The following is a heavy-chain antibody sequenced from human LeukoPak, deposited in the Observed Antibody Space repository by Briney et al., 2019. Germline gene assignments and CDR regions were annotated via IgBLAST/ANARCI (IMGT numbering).Heavy chain of an antibody. D-gene: IGHD1-1*01. CDR3: ARSGRRDHYFDY. V-gene: IGHV1-8*03. CDR1: GYTFTNYG. CDR2: MNPNSGNT. J-gene: IGHJ4*02. Sequence: ASVKVSCKASGYTFTNYGISWVRQAPGQGLEWMGWMNPNSGNTGYAQKFQGRVTITRNTSISTAYMELSSLRSEDTAVYYCARSGRRDHYFDYWGQGTLVTVSS.